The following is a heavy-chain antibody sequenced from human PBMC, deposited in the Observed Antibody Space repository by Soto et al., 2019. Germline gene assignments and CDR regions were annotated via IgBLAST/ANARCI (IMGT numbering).Heavy chain of an antibody. CDR1: GDSVSSISAA. CDR3: AREDWATLTNVYSYGTEV. D-gene: IGHD3-9*01. Sequence: SQTLSLTCVISGDSVSSISAAWTWIRQSPSRGLEWLGRTYYRSEWYNDYAESVKSRINIKPDTSRNQFSLQLTSVTPEDTAVYYCAREDWATLTNVYSYGTEVWGQGTAVTVSS. J-gene: IGHJ6*02. V-gene: IGHV6-1*01. CDR2: TYYRSEWYN.